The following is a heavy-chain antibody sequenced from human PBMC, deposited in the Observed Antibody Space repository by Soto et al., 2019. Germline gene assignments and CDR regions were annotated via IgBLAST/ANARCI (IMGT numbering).Heavy chain of an antibody. V-gene: IGHV1-69*05. Sequence: SVKVSCKASGGTFSSYAISWVRQAPGQGLEWMGGIIPIFGTANYAQKLQGRVTMTTDTSTSTAYMELRSLRSDDTAVYYCARESPLAYYDILTGYGAFDIWGQGTMVTVSS. J-gene: IGHJ3*02. CDR2: IIPIFGTA. CDR3: ARESPLAYYDILTGYGAFDI. D-gene: IGHD3-9*01. CDR1: GGTFSSYA.